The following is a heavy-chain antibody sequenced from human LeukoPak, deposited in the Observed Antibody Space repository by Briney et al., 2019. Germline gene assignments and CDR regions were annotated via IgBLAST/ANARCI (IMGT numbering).Heavy chain of an antibody. Sequence: SETLSLTCTVSGGFISSYYWSWIRQPPGKGLEWIGYIYYGGSTYHNPSLNSRVTISMDTSTNQFSLTLRSVTAADTAVYYCARSSYSGTYAGGYWGQGSLVTVSS. V-gene: IGHV4-59*01. D-gene: IGHD1-26*01. J-gene: IGHJ4*02. CDR2: IYYGGST. CDR3: ARSSYSGTYAGGY. CDR1: GGFISSYY.